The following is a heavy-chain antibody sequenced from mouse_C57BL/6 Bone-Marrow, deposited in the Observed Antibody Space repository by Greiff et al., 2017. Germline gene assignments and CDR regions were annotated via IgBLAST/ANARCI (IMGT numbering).Heavy chain of an antibody. D-gene: IGHD1-1*01. Sequence: QVQLQQPGAELVMPGASVKLSCKASGYTFTSYWMHWVKQRPGQGLEWIGEIDPSASYTNYNQKFKGKSTLTVDKSSSTAYMQLSSLTSEDSSVYYCARNYYYCSTSYAMDYWGQGTSVTVSS. V-gene: IGHV1-69*01. CDR3: ARNYYYCSTSYAMDY. CDR1: GYTFTSYW. J-gene: IGHJ4*01. CDR2: IDPSASYT.